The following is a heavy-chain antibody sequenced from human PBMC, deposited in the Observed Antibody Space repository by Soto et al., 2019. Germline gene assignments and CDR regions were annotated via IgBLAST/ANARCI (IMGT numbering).Heavy chain of an antibody. J-gene: IGHJ6*03. V-gene: IGHV4-59*08. CDR3: ARHAGDYGPLDYYYYMDV. D-gene: IGHD4-17*01. CDR2: IYYSGST. CDR1: GGSISSYY. Sequence: SSETLSLTCTVSGGSISSYYWSWIRQPPGKGLEWIGYIYYSGSTNYNPSLKSRVTISVDTSKNQFSLKLSFVTAADTAVYYCARHAGDYGPLDYYYYMDVWGKGTTVTVSS.